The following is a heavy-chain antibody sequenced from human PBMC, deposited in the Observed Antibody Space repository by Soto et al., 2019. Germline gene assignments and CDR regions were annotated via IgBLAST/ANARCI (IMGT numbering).Heavy chain of an antibody. CDR3: ASGVIISNFDY. CDR1: GFTVSSNY. V-gene: IGHV3-23*01. D-gene: IGHD3-10*01. CDR2: ISGSGGST. J-gene: IGHJ4*02. Sequence: GGSLRLSCAASGFTVSSNYMSWVRQAPGKGLEWVSAISGSGGSTYYADSVKGRFTISRDNAKNSLYLQMNSLRAEDTAVYYCASGVIISNFDYWGQGTLVTVPQ.